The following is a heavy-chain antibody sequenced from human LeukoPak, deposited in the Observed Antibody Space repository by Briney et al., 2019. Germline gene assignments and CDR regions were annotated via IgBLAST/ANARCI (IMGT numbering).Heavy chain of an antibody. J-gene: IGHJ4*02. CDR1: GFTFDDYA. CDR3: ALSSGWPYFDY. V-gene: IGHV3-9*01. CDR2: ISWNSGSI. D-gene: IGHD6-19*01. Sequence: PGGSLRLSCAASGFTFDDYAMHWVRQAPGKGLEWVSGISWNSGSIGYADSVKGRFTISRDNAKNSLYLQMNSLRAEDTALYYCALSSGWPYFDYWGQGTLVTVSS.